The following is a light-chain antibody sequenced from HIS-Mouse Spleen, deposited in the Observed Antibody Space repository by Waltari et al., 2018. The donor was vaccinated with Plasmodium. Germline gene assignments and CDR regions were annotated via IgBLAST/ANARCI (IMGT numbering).Light chain of an antibody. V-gene: IGLV8-61*01. Sequence: QTVVTQEPSFSVSPGGTVTPTCGLIFGSVPTRYSPLWYQQTPGQAPRTLIYSTNTRSSGVPDRFSGSILGNKAALTITGAQADDESDYYCVLYMGSGTVVFGGGTKLTVL. CDR3: VLYMGSGTVV. CDR2: STN. J-gene: IGLJ2*01. CDR1: FGSVPTRYS.